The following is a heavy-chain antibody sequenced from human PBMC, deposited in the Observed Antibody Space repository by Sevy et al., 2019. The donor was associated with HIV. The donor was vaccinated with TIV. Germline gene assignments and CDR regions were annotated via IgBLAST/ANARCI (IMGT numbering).Heavy chain of an antibody. CDR3: ARVQPLMVYAADYYYYGMDV. CDR2: ISSSGSTI. CDR1: GFTFNTHA. J-gene: IGHJ6*02. Sequence: GGSLRLSCAASGFTFNTHAMNWVRQAPGKGLEWVSYISSSGSTIYYADSVKGRFTISRDNAKNSLYLQMNSLRAEDTAVYYCARVQPLMVYAADYYYYGMDVWGQGTTVTVSS. D-gene: IGHD2-8*01. V-gene: IGHV3-48*03.